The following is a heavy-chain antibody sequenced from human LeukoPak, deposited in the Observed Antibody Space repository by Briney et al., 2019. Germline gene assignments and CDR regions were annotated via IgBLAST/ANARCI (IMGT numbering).Heavy chain of an antibody. J-gene: IGHJ2*01. CDR3: AARGDGYNNWYFDL. CDR2: IHYSGRT. CDR1: GGSISSTGYF. D-gene: IGHD5-24*01. Sequence: PSETLSLTCTVSGGSISSTGYFWGWFRQPPGKGLEWIGRIHYSGRTYYNPSLKSRITVSVDTSKNQFSLNLSSVTAADTAVYYCAARGDGYNNWYFDLWGRGTLVTVSS. V-gene: IGHV4-39*07.